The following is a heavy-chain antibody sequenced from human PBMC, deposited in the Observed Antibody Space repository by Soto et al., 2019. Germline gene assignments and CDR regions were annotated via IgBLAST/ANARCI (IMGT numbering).Heavy chain of an antibody. CDR2: ISYDGSNK. D-gene: IGHD5-18*01. CDR1: GFTFSSYA. CDR3: ARVVDTAMEFDY. Sequence: GGSLRLSCAASGFTFSSYAMHWVRQAPGKGLKWVAVISYDGSNKYYADPVKGRFTISRDNSKNTLYLQMNSLRAEDTAVYYCARVVDTAMEFDYWGQGTLVTVSS. J-gene: IGHJ4*02. V-gene: IGHV3-30-3*01.